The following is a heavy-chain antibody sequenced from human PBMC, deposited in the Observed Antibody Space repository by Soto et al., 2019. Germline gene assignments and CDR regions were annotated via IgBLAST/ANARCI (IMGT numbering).Heavy chain of an antibody. Sequence: EVQLVESGGGLVKPGGSLRLSCAASGFTFSSYSMNWVRQAPGKGLEWVSSISSSSSYIYYADSVKGRFTISRDNAKNSLYLQMNSLRAEDTAVYYCARDHSNYVGAEYYYYYMDVWGKGTTVTVSS. CDR1: GFTFSSYS. J-gene: IGHJ6*03. V-gene: IGHV3-21*01. CDR3: ARDHSNYVGAEYYYYYMDV. D-gene: IGHD4-4*01. CDR2: ISSSSSYI.